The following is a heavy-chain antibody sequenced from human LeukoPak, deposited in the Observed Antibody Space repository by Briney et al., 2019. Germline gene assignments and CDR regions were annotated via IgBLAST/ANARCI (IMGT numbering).Heavy chain of an antibody. CDR1: GGSITSNSYY. J-gene: IGHJ6*03. Sequence: SETLSLTCTVSGGSITSNSYYWGWIRQPPGKGLEWIGSITYSGSTYYNPSLKRRVTISIDTSKNQFSLKLSSVTAADTAVYYCARGVAGPSFFYMDVWGKGTTVTISS. D-gene: IGHD6-19*01. CDR3: ARGVAGPSFFYMDV. CDR2: ITYSGST. V-gene: IGHV4-39*01.